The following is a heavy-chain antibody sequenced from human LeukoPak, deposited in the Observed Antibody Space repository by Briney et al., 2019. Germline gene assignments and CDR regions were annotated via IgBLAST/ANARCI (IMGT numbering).Heavy chain of an antibody. D-gene: IGHD2-15*01. Sequence: GGSLRLSCTASGFTFSSYSMNWVRQAPGKGLEWVSYISSSGSTIYYADSVKGRFTISRDNTKNSLYLQMNSLRAEDTAVYYCARDLSLYCSGGSCYSLNYWGQGTLVTVSS. CDR3: ARDLSLYCSGGSCYSLNY. V-gene: IGHV3-48*04. CDR2: ISSSGSTI. J-gene: IGHJ4*02. CDR1: GFTFSSYS.